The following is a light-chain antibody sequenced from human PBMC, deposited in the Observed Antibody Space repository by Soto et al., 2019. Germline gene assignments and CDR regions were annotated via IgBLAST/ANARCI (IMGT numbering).Light chain of an antibody. CDR2: NTT. J-gene: IGLJ3*02. CDR1: SGSVSTSYN. CDR3: VLYMGSGIWV. Sequence: QTVVTQEPSFSVSPGRTVTLTCGLSSGSVSTSYNPSWYQQTPGQAPRTLLYNTTPRSSGVPDRFSGSILGNKAALTITGAQADDESDYYCVLYMGSGIWVFGGGTKVTVL. V-gene: IGLV8-61*01.